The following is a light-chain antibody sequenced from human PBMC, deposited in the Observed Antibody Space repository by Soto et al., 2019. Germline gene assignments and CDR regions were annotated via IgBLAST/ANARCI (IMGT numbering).Light chain of an antibody. J-gene: IGLJ1*01. V-gene: IGLV2-23*01. CDR2: EGT. CDR3: CPSAGSSLYV. Sequence: QSVLTEPAYVSGSPGQSIAISCTATRSDVGSYNLVSWYQQHPGKAPKLMIYEGTKRPSGVSNRFSGSKSGNTASLTISGLQAEDEADYYCCPSAGSSLYVFGSGTKLTVL. CDR1: RSDVGSYNL.